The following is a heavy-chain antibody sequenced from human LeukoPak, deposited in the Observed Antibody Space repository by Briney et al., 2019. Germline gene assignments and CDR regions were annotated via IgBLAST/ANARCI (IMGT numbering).Heavy chain of an antibody. J-gene: IGHJ4*02. CDR2: TYPGDSDT. CDR1: GYIFTSYW. CDR3: ARHGGRGTWYYDFWSGRGPIDY. Sequence: GGSLQISCKGSGYIFTSYWIGWVRQMPGKGLEWMGITYPGDSDTRYSPSFQGQVTISADKSISTAYLQWSSLKASDTAMYYCARHGGRGTWYYDFWSGRGPIDYWGQGTLVTVSS. V-gene: IGHV5-51*01. D-gene: IGHD3-3*01.